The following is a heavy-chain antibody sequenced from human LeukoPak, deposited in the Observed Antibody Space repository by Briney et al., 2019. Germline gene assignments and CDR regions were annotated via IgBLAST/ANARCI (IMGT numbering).Heavy chain of an antibody. D-gene: IGHD3-22*01. J-gene: IGHJ4*02. V-gene: IGHV3-11*01. Sequence: PGVSLRLSCAASGFTFSDFYMTRIRQAPGKGLEWVSYISNRGSTIHYADSVRGRFTISRDNAKKSLYLQMNSLRAEDTAVYYCARSADRSGYFREITLYYFDYWGQGTLVTVSS. CDR3: ARSADRSGYFREITLYYFDY. CDR1: GFTFSDFY. CDR2: ISNRGSTI.